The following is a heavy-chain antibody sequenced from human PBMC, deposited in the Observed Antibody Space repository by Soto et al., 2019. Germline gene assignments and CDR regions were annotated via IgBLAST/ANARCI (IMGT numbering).Heavy chain of an antibody. CDR1: GYTFTSYA. CDR2: INAGNGNT. D-gene: IGHD3-10*01. J-gene: IGHJ4*02. CDR3: ARDMGFGLSDY. V-gene: IGHV1-3*01. Sequence: ASVKVSCKASGYTFTSYAMHWVLQAPGQRLEWMGWINAGNGNTKYSQKFQGRVTITRDTSASTVYMELSSLRSEDTAVYYCARDMGFGLSDYWGQGTLVTVS.